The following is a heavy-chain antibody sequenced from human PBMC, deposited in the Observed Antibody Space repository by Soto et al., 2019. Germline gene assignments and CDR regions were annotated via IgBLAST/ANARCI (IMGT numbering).Heavy chain of an antibody. J-gene: IGHJ4*02. CDR2: ISGSGGST. D-gene: IGHD1-26*01. CDR3: AKDPTELLSFDY. V-gene: IGHV3-23*01. CDR1: RFTFSSYA. Sequence: LSLSCAASRFTFSSYAMSWVRQAPGKGLEWVSAISGSGGSTYYADSVKGRFTISRDNSKNTLYLQMNSLRAEDTAVYYCAKDPTELLSFDYWGQGTLVTVSS.